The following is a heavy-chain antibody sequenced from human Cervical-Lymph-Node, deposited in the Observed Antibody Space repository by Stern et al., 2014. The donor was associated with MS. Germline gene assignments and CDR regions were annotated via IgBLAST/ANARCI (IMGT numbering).Heavy chain of an antibody. V-gene: IGHV1-69*13. CDR3: YYGMDV. D-gene: IGHD5-24*01. CDR1: GGFFTNYV. Sequence: VQLVQSGAEVKRPGSSLKVSCKASGGFFTNYVINWVRQAPGQGLEWMGGIVPIFGTSDYAQKFQGRVTVTADESTSTAYMELSSLRSGDGYNYYYYYGMDVWGQGTTVTVSS. J-gene: IGHJ6*02. CDR2: IVPIFGTS.